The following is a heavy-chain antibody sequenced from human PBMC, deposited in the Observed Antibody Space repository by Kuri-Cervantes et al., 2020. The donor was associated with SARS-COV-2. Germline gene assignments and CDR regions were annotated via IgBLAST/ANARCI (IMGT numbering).Heavy chain of an antibody. CDR3: ARADNGADWFDP. J-gene: IGHJ5*02. CDR1: GGSFSGYY. CDR2: IYHSGST. V-gene: IGHV4-34*01. Sequence: SETLSLTCAVYGGSFSGYYWSWIRQPPGKGLEWIGSIYHSGSTYYNPSLKSRVTISVDTSKNQFSLKLSSVTAADTAVYYCARADNGADWFDPWGQGTLVTVSS. D-gene: IGHD1-14*01.